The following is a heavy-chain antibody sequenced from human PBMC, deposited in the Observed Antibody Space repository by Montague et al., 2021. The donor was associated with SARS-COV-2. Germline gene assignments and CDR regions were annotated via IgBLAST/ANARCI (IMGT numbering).Heavy chain of an antibody. CDR3: ARGGATYYYDTSGYVNAFDT. V-gene: IGHV4-59*01. CDR1: GDSISTYY. J-gene: IGHJ3*02. CDR2: IYYNGYT. Sequence: SETLSLTCTVSGDSISTYYWSWIRQPPGKGLEWIGYIYYNGYTNYNPSLKSRVTISVDTSKNQFSLRLSSVTAADTAVYFCARGGATYYYDTSGYVNAFDTWGQGKMVTVSS. D-gene: IGHD3-22*01.